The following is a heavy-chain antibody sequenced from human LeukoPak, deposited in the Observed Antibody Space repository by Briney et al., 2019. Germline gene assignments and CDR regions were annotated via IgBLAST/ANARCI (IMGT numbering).Heavy chain of an antibody. D-gene: IGHD3-3*01. Sequence: GGSLRLSCAVSGFTFSDHHMDWARQAPGKGLEWVGRITNKADSYTTEYAASVKGRFTISRDDSKNSLYLQMNSLKTEDTAVYYCARAGYYHGLDYWGQGTLVTVSS. CDR3: ARAGYYHGLDY. CDR2: ITNKADSYTT. V-gene: IGHV3-72*01. J-gene: IGHJ4*02. CDR1: GFTFSDHH.